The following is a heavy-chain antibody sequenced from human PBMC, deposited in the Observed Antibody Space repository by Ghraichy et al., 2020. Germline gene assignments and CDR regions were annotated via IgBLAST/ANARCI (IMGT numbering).Heavy chain of an antibody. Sequence: GGSLRLSCAASGFTMTTYGMHWVRQAPGKGLEWVALIWYDARNKDYADSVKGRFTISRDNSRNTVYLDMSSLRPEDTGVYYCARDPYHFAPSDYFGMDVWGQGTTVTVSS. V-gene: IGHV3-33*01. CDR1: GFTMTTYG. CDR2: IWYDARNK. D-gene: IGHD3/OR15-3a*01. CDR3: ARDPYHFAPSDYFGMDV. J-gene: IGHJ6*02.